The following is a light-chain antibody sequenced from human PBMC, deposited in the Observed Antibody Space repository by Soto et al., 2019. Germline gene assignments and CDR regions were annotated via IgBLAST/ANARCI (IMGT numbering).Light chain of an antibody. CDR3: SSYAGSNNLV. CDR2: EVN. J-gene: IGLJ2*01. V-gene: IGLV2-8*01. Sequence: QSALTQPPSASGSPGQPVTISCTGTSSDVGGYDYVSWYQQRPGKAPKLMIYEVNQRPSGVPDRFSGSKSGNTASLTVSGLQAEDEADYYCSSYAGSNNLVFGGGTKVTVL. CDR1: SSDVGGYDY.